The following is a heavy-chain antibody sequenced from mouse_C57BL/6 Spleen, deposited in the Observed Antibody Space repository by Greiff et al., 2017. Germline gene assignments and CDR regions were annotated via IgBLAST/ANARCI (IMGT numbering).Heavy chain of an antibody. J-gene: IGHJ3*01. D-gene: IGHD1-1*01. CDR2: INPSNGGT. V-gene: IGHV1-53*01. CDR3: AREGDYYGSPWFAY. Sequence: IQLQQPGTELVKPGASVKLSCKASCYTFTRYWMHWVKQRPGQGLEWIGNINPSNGGTNYNEKFKSKATLTVDKSSSTAYMQLSSLTSEDSAVYYCAREGDYYGSPWFAYWGQGTLVTVSA. CDR1: CYTFTRYW.